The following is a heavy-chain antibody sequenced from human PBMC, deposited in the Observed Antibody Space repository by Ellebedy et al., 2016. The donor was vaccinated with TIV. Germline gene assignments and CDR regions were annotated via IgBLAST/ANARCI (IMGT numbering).Heavy chain of an antibody. D-gene: IGHD3-10*01. Sequence: SETLSLXXTVSGGSMSTNYWSWIRQPPGKGLEWIEYISYTGSTNYSPSLNSRVTISVDTSKNQFSLKLTSVTAADTAVYYCAAEVTMVRGLIVHWGQGTLVTVSS. CDR1: GGSMSTNY. J-gene: IGHJ4*02. V-gene: IGHV4-59*01. CDR2: ISYTGST. CDR3: AAEVTMVRGLIVH.